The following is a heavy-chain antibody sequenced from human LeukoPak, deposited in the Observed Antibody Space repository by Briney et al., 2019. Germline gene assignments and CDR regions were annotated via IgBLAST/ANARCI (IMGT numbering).Heavy chain of an antibody. CDR3: ARDSQYYYVSRSYYNNWFAP. CDR1: GYTFTGYY. J-gene: IGHJ5*02. V-gene: IGHV1-2*02. CDR2: INPNSGGT. Sequence: GASVKVSCKSSGYTFTGYYLHRVRQAPGQGVEWVGCINPNSGGTNYSQKFQGRVTMTRDTSISTAYMELSRLRSDDTAVYYCARDSQYYYVSRSYYNNWFAPWGQGTLVTVSS. D-gene: IGHD3-10*01.